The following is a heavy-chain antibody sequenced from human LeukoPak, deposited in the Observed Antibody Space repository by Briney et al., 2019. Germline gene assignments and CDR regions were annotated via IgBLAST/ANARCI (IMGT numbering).Heavy chain of an antibody. CDR3: VRGAVTGQQCDN. Sequence: PGGSLRLSCAASGFSFSNHWMHWVRQVPGGGLVWVSRITSDGYTTNYADSVKGRFTISRDNAKNTLYLQMNSLRDEDTAVYYCVRGAVTGQQCDNWGQGTLVTVSS. CDR1: GFSFSNHW. D-gene: IGHD1-26*01. CDR2: ITSDGYTT. J-gene: IGHJ4*02. V-gene: IGHV3-74*01.